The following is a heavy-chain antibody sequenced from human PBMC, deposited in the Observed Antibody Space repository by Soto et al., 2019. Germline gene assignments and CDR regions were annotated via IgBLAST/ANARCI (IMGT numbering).Heavy chain of an antibody. CDR1: GFTFSNAW. Sequence: GGSLRLSCAASGFTFSNAWVNWVRQAPGKGLEWVGRIKSKTDGGTTDYAAPVKGRFTISRDDSKNTLYLQMNSLRAEDTAVYYCAKSPKPQSSGRARLPSFDYWGQGTLVTVSS. V-gene: IGHV3-15*07. D-gene: IGHD6-19*01. J-gene: IGHJ4*02. CDR2: IKSKTDGGTT. CDR3: AKSPKPQSSGRARLPSFDY.